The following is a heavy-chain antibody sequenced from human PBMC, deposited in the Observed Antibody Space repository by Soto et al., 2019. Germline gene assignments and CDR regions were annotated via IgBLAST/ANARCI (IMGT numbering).Heavy chain of an antibody. CDR2: ISAYNEKT. V-gene: IGHV1-18*04. Sequence: QVQLVQSGTEVKTPVASVKVSCHASGYTFTNYGINWVRQAPGQGLEWMAWISAYNEKTHHAPVVQDRVTMTTDTSTRTAYMELTSLRSDDTAAYYCARGGWNYGPCPFDLWGQGTMVTVSS. J-gene: IGHJ3*01. CDR1: GYTFTNYG. D-gene: IGHD1-7*01. CDR3: ARGGWNYGPCPFDL.